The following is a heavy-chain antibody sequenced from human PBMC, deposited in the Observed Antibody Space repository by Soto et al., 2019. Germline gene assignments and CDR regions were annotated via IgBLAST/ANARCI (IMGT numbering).Heavy chain of an antibody. CDR3: AREWSAYYYYGMDV. V-gene: IGHV3-7*03. D-gene: IGHD2-15*01. Sequence: GGSLRLSCAASGFTFSSYWMSWVRQAPGKGLEWVANIKQDGSEKYYVDSVKGRFTISRDNAKNSLYLQMNSLRAEDTAVYYCAREWSAYYYYGMDVWGQGTTVTVSS. CDR2: IKQDGSEK. J-gene: IGHJ6*02. CDR1: GFTFSSYW.